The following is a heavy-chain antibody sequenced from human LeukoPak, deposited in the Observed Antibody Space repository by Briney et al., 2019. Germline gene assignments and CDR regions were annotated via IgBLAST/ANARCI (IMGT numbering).Heavy chain of an antibody. CDR1: GFTFSSYA. CDR3: AKTVWVTTAPNAFDI. J-gene: IGHJ3*02. Sequence: GGSLRLPCAASGFTFSSYAMSWVRQPPGKGLEWVSAISGSGGSTYYADSVKGRFTISRDNSKNTLYLQMNSLRAEDTAVYYCAKTVWVTTAPNAFDIWGQGTMVTVSS. CDR2: ISGSGGST. V-gene: IGHV3-23*01. D-gene: IGHD1/OR15-1a*01.